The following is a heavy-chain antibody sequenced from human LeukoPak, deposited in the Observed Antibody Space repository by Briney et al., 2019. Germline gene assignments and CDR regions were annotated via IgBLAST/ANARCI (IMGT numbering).Heavy chain of an antibody. CDR1: GLGVSSHY. CDR2: IHSVGST. CDR3: AKDRGSGSANWFDP. D-gene: IGHD6-19*01. J-gene: IGHJ5*02. V-gene: IGHV3-53*01. Sequence: PTGGSLRLSCAASGLGVSSHYMSWVRQAPGKGLEWVSVIHSVGSTDYADSVKGRFTISRDNPKNRVDLQMNSLRAEDTAVYYCAKDRGSGSANWFDPWGQGTLVTVYS.